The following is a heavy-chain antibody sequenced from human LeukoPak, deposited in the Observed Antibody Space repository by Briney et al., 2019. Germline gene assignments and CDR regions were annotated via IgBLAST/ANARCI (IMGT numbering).Heavy chain of an antibody. CDR1: GGSINSYY. CDR2: IFTSGST. D-gene: IGHD1-26*01. CDR3: ARDRNSGSYSNRYYFDY. J-gene: IGHJ4*02. Sequence: TAAETLSLTCTVSGGSINSYYWSWIRQPAGKGLEWIGRIFTSGSTNYNPSLKSRVTMSVDTSKNQFSLKLNCVTAADTAVYYCARDRNSGSYSNRYYFDYWGQGTLGTVSS. V-gene: IGHV4-4*07.